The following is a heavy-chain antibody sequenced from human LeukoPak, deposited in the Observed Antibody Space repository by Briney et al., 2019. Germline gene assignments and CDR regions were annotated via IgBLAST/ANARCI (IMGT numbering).Heavy chain of an antibody. CDR3: ARPGPHWYFEF. J-gene: IGHJ2*01. CDR2: IYPDDSDI. V-gene: IGHV5-51*01. Sequence: GESLMISCQSSGYMFTRYWIGWVRQMPGKGLEWMGIIYPDDSDIRYSPSFQGQVTISVDKPISTTYLQWSSLKSSDTAMYYCARPGPHWYFEFWGRGTLVTVSS. CDR1: GYMFTRYW.